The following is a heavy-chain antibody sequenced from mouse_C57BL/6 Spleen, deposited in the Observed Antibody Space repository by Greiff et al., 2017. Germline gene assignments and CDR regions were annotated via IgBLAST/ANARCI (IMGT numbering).Heavy chain of an antibody. CDR1: GYTFTTYP. V-gene: IGHV1-47*01. Sequence: VQLQQSGAELVKPGASVKMSCKASGYTFTTYPIEWMKQNHGQSLEWIGKFHPDNDDTKYNEKFKGKATLTVDKSSSTVYLELGRLTSDDSAVYYCARGDYDGGAWFAYWGQGTLVTVSA. CDR3: ARGDYDGGAWFAY. J-gene: IGHJ3*01. D-gene: IGHD2-4*01. CDR2: FHPDNDDT.